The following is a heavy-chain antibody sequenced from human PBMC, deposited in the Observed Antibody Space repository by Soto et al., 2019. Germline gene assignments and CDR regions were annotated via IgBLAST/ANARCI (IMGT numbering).Heavy chain of an antibody. V-gene: IGHV4-59*01. CDR3: ARDQGGGAHYSYYYGMDV. CDR1: GGSIRSYY. CDR2: IYYSRST. J-gene: IGHJ6*02. Sequence: QVQLQESGPGLVKPSETLSLTRTVSGGSIRSYYWSWIRQPPGKGLEWIGYIYYSRSTNYNPSLKSRVPRAVDSSQNQFSLKLGSVTAADTAVYYCARDQGGGAHYSYYYGMDVWGQGTTVTVSS. D-gene: IGHD3-16*01.